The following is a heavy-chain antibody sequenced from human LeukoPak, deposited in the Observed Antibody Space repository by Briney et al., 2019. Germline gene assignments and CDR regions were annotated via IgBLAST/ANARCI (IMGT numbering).Heavy chain of an antibody. CDR1: GFTFSSYA. CDR3: AKTWFGEFHAFDI. J-gene: IGHJ3*02. D-gene: IGHD3-10*01. CDR2: ISYDGSNK. Sequence: PGGSLRLSCAASGFTFSSYAMHWVRQAPGKGLEWVAVISYDGSNKYYADSVKGRFTISRDNSKNTLYLQMNSLRAEDTAVYYCAKTWFGEFHAFDIWGQGTMVTVSS. V-gene: IGHV3-30-3*02.